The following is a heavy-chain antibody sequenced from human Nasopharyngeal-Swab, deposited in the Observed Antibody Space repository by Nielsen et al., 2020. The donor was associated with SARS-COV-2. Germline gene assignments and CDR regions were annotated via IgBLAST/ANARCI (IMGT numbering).Heavy chain of an antibody. CDR2: ISGSGGST. CDR1: GFTFSSYA. D-gene: IGHD6-19*01. CDR3: ARGKGTVAGTLFDY. J-gene: IGHJ4*02. V-gene: IGHV3-23*01. Sequence: GSLKISCAASGFTFSSYAMSWVRQAPGKGLEWVSAISGSGGSTYYADSVKGRFTISRDNSKNTLYLQMNSLRAEDTAVYYCARGKGTVAGTLFDYWGQGTLVTVSS.